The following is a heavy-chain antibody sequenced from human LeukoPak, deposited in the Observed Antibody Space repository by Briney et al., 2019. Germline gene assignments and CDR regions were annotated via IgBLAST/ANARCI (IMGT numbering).Heavy chain of an antibody. CDR3: ARINWNLRSDAFDI. D-gene: IGHD1-20*01. Sequence: SETLSLTCTVSGGSVTSGSYYWSWIRQPAGKGLEWIGRIYPSGSTNYNPSLKSRVTISVDTSKNQFSLKLSSVTAADTAVYYCARINWNLRSDAFDIWGQGTMVTVSS. J-gene: IGHJ3*02. CDR1: GGSVTSGSYY. V-gene: IGHV4-61*02. CDR2: IYPSGST.